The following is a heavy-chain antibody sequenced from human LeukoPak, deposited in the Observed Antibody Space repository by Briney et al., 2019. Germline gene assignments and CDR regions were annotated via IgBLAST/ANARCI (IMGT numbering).Heavy chain of an antibody. V-gene: IGHV1-46*01. D-gene: IGHD1-26*01. CDR2: INPSGGST. J-gene: IGHJ4*02. CDR3: ARERVESRGSYSYYFDY. Sequence: AASVKVSCKASGCTFTSYYMHWVRQAPGQGLEWMGIINPSGGSTSYAQKFQGRVTMTRDTSTSTVYMELSSLRSEDTAVYYCARERVESRGSYSYYFDYWGQGTLVTVSS. CDR1: GCTFTSYY.